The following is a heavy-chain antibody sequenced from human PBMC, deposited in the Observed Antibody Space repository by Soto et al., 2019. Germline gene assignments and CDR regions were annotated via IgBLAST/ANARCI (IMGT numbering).Heavy chain of an antibody. Sequence: GGSLRLSCAASGFTFSSYGMHWVRQAPGKGLEWVAVIWYDGSNKYYADSVKGRSTISRDNSKNTLYLQMNSLRAEDTAVYYCARSGGYYDSSGSFDYWGQGTLVTVSS. CDR3: ARSGGYYDSSGSFDY. CDR1: GFTFSSYG. J-gene: IGHJ4*02. D-gene: IGHD3-22*01. CDR2: IWYDGSNK. V-gene: IGHV3-33*01.